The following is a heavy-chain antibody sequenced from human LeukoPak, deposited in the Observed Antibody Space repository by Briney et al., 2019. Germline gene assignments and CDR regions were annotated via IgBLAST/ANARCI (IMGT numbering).Heavy chain of an antibody. CDR2: ISTSGGST. Sequence: PSETLSLTCTVSGGSISSYYWSWIRQPPGKGLEWVSGISTSGGSTSYADTVKGRFTISRDNPRNTLYMQMNSLRAEDTAVYYCAIMHRYYDGSGYWVQWGQGTLVTVSS. J-gene: IGHJ4*02. D-gene: IGHD3-22*01. V-gene: IGHV3-23*01. CDR3: AIMHRYYDGSGYWVQ. CDR1: GGSISSYY.